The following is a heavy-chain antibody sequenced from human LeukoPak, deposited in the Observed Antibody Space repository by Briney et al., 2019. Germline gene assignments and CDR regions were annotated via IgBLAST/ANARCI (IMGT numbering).Heavy chain of an antibody. Sequence: SSVKVSCKASGYTFTSYDINWVRQATGQGLEWMGGIIPIFGTANYAQKFQGRVTITTDESTSTAYMELSSLRSEDTAVYYCATSPSSGWYPDYWGQGTLVTVSS. D-gene: IGHD6-19*01. CDR1: GYTFTSYD. J-gene: IGHJ4*02. CDR2: IIPIFGTA. V-gene: IGHV1-69*05. CDR3: ATSPSSGWYPDY.